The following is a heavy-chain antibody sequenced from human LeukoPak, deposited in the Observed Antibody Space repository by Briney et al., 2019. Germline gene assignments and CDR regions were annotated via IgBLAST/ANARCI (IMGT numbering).Heavy chain of an antibody. D-gene: IGHD1-1*01. J-gene: IGHJ3*02. Sequence: SETLYLTCAVSGYSISSGYYWGWTREPTGKGPERIGSIYHSGSTYYNPSLKSRVTISVDTSKNQFSLKLSSVTAADTSVYYCARPTQYNWNREDDAFDIWGQGTMVTVSS. CDR2: IYHSGST. CDR3: ARPTQYNWNREDDAFDI. V-gene: IGHV4-38-2*01. CDR1: GYSISSGYY.